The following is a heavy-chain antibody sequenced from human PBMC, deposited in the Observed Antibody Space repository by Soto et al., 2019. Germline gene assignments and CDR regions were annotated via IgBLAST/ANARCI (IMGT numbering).Heavy chain of an antibody. CDR2: ISSSSSYT. CDR3: ARDRYSSSWDKFDY. J-gene: IGHJ4*02. CDR1: GFTFRDYY. Sequence: QVQLVESGGGLVKPGGSLRLSCAASGFTFRDYYMSWIRQARGKGLEWVSYISSSSSYTNYADSVKGRFTISRDNAKNSLYLQMNIVRAEDTAVYYCARDRYSSSWDKFDYWGQGTLVTVSS. V-gene: IGHV3-11*06. D-gene: IGHD6-13*01.